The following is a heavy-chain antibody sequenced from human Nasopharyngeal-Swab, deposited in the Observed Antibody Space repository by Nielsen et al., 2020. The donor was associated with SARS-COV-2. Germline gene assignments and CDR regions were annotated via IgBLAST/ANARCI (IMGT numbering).Heavy chain of an antibody. CDR2: ISYDGSNK. CDR3: AKVGVDTAMANPSDYFDY. V-gene: IGHV3-30*18. CDR1: GFTFSSYG. J-gene: IGHJ4*02. Sequence: GESLKISCAASGFTFSSYGMHWVRQAPGKGLEWVAVISYDGSNKYYADSVKGRLTISRDNSKNTLYLQMNSLRAEDTAVYYCAKVGVDTAMANPSDYFDYWGQGTLVTVSS. D-gene: IGHD5-18*01.